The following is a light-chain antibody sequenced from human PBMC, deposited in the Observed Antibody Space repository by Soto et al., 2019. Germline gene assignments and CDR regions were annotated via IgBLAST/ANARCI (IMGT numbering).Light chain of an antibody. CDR1: QSISSY. J-gene: IGKJ1*01. CDR3: QQSYSQWT. V-gene: IGKV1-39*01. Sequence: DIQMTQSPSSLSASVGDRVTITCRASQSISSYLNWYQQKPGEAPKLLIYVASSLQSGVPSRFSGSGSGTDFTFTISSLQPEDFATYYCQQSYSQWTFGQGTKVDIK. CDR2: VAS.